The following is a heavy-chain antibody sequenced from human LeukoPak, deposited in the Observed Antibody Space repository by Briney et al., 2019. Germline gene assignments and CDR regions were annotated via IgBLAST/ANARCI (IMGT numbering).Heavy chain of an antibody. V-gene: IGHV5-51*01. D-gene: IGHD6-6*01. Sequence: GESLKISCKDSGYSFTPYWIGWVRQMPGKGLEWMGIIYPGDSDTRYSPSFQGQVTISADKSINTAYLQWSSLKASDTAMYYFARSAFSSSSPPFDYWGEGAQVTASS. CDR1: GYSFTPYW. J-gene: IGHJ4*02. CDR3: ARSAFSSSSPPFDY. CDR2: IYPGDSDT.